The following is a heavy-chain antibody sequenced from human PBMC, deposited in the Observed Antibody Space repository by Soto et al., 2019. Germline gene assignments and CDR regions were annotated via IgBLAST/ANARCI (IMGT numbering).Heavy chain of an antibody. D-gene: IGHD6-19*01. Sequence: PGESLKISCKGLGYTFTNYWIGWVRQMPGKGLEWMGLIYPSDLDTRYSPSFQGQVTISADKSVSTAYLQWNSLKASDTAVYYCARREGSSGWYATPTPNWFDPWGQGTLVTVSS. J-gene: IGHJ5*02. CDR2: IYPSDLDT. V-gene: IGHV5-51*01. CDR3: ARREGSSGWYATPTPNWFDP. CDR1: GYTFTNYW.